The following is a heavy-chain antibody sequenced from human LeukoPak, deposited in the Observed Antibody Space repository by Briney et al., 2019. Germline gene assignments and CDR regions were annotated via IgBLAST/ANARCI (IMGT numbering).Heavy chain of an antibody. Sequence: TSETLSLTCTVSGGSISSYYWSWIRQTPGKGLEWIGYIYNSGSTNYNPSLKSRVTISVDTSKNQFSLKLNSVTAADTAVYYCAKKYCTNGVCPYYFDYWGQGTLVTVSS. D-gene: IGHD2-8*01. J-gene: IGHJ4*02. V-gene: IGHV4-59*12. CDR1: GGSISSYY. CDR2: IYNSGST. CDR3: AKKYCTNGVCPYYFDY.